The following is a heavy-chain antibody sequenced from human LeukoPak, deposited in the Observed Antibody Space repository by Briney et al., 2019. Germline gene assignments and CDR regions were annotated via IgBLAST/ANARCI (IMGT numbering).Heavy chain of an antibody. CDR2: ISGSGGST. V-gene: IGHV3-23*01. CDR1: GFTFSSYA. D-gene: IGHD6-13*01. J-gene: IGHJ4*02. Sequence: GGSLGLSCAASGFTFSSYAMSWVRQAPGKGLEWVSAISGSGGSTYYADSVKGRFTISRDNSKNTLYLQMNSLRAEDTAVYYCAKDDRASRSWYRPLDYWGQGTLVTVSS. CDR3: AKDDRASRSWYRPLDY.